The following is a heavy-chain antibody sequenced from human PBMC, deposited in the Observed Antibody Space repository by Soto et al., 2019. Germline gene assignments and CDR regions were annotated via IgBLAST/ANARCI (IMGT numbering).Heavy chain of an antibody. J-gene: IGHJ6*03. Sequence: ASVKVSCKASGYTFTIYGIIWVRQAPGQGLEWMGWISAYNGNTNYAQKPQGRVTMTTDTSTSTAYMELRSLRSDDTAVYYCARASSSSSRVAVENYYYYYMDVWGKGTTVTVSS. V-gene: IGHV1-18*01. D-gene: IGHD6-6*01. CDR2: ISAYNGNT. CDR1: GYTFTIYG. CDR3: ARASSSSSRVAVENYYYYYMDV.